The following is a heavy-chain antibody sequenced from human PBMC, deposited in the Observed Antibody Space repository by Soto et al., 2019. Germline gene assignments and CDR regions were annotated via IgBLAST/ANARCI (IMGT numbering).Heavy chain of an antibody. CDR2: IYFTGNT. CDR1: GGSITSSSHF. CDR3: AGQTFTIAAASYGRSNWFDP. Sequence: SETLSLTCTVSGGSITSSSHFWGWVRQPPGKGLEWIGTIYFTGNTYYTPSLKSRLTMSIDTSKNEFSLRLNSVTAADTAVYYCAGQTFTIAAASYGRSNWFDPWGPGTLVTVSS. J-gene: IGHJ5*02. D-gene: IGHD6-25*01. V-gene: IGHV4-39*01.